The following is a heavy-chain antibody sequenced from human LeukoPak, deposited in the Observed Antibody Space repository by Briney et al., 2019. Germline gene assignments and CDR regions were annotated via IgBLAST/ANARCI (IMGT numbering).Heavy chain of an antibody. D-gene: IGHD3-22*01. CDR1: GGSISSSSYY. J-gene: IGHJ4*02. CDR3: ARVTGYMIEDYFDY. CDR2: IYYSGST. Sequence: SETLSLTCTVSGGSISSSSYYWGWIRQPPGKGLEWIGYIYYSGSTNYNPSLKSRVTISVETSKNQFSLKLSSVTAADTAVYYCARVTGYMIEDYFDYWGQGTLVTVSS. V-gene: IGHV4-61*05.